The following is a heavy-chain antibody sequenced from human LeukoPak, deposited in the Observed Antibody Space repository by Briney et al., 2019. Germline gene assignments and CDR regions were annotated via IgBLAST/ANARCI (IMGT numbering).Heavy chain of an antibody. V-gene: IGHV4-38-2*02. CDR3: ARDNSVRDEAWWFNP. J-gene: IGHJ5*02. CDR1: GYSISSGYY. Sequence: SETLSLTCTVSGYSISSGYYWGWIRQPPGKGLEWIGSIYHSASTYYNPSLKSRVTISVDTSKNQFSLKLSSVTAADTAVYYCARDNSVRDEAWWFNPWGQGTLVTVSS. D-gene: IGHD5-24*01. CDR2: IYHSAST.